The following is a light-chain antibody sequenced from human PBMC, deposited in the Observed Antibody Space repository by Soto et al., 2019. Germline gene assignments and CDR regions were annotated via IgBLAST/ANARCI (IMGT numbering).Light chain of an antibody. CDR1: QSVSSSY. J-gene: IGKJ1*01. CDR3: QQYDSSPWT. Sequence: EIVLTQSPGTLSLSPGERATLSCRASQSVSSSYLAWYQQTPGQAPRLLVYDTSYRATGVPDRFSGSGSGTDVTLTISRLEPEDSAVYYCQQYDSSPWTFGQGTKVEIK. CDR2: DTS. V-gene: IGKV3-20*01.